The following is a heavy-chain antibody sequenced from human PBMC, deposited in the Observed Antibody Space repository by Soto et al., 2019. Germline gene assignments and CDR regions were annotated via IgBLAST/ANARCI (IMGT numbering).Heavy chain of an antibody. Sequence: PSETLSLTCTASGGSISSNSYYWGWIRQSPGKGLEWIGSIGYTGTIYYNPSLQSRVTMSVDTSKNQFSLRLSSVTAADTAVYYCARHRGGYSSGSIDYWGQGTLVTVSS. V-gene: IGHV4-39*01. CDR2: IGYTGTI. CDR3: ARHRGGYSSGSIDY. J-gene: IGHJ4*02. D-gene: IGHD6-19*01. CDR1: GGSISSNSYY.